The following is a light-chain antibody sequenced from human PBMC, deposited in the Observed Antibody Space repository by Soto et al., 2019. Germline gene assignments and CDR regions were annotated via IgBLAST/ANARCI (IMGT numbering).Light chain of an antibody. CDR1: SSDVGAYNY. Sequence: QSALTQPPSASGSPGQSVTISCTGSSSDVGAYNYVSWYQQHPGKVPKLLIYEVTKRPSGVPDRFSGSKSGNTASLTVSGLQAEDEADYFCCSSAPESTYVFGNGTKVTVL. CDR3: CSSAPESTYV. V-gene: IGLV2-8*01. J-gene: IGLJ1*01. CDR2: EVT.